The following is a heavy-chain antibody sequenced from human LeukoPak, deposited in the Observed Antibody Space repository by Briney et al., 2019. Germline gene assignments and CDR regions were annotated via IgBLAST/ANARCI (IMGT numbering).Heavy chain of an antibody. CDR3: VRLDLKYCSSTSCYTRGAYNWFDP. CDR1: GGSISSSSYY. J-gene: IGHJ5*02. D-gene: IGHD2-2*02. V-gene: IGHV4-39*01. CDR2: IYYSGST. Sequence: SETLSLTCTVSGGSISSSSYYWGWIRQPPGKGLEWIGSIYYSGSTYYNPSLKSRVTISVDTSKNQFSLKLSSVTAADTAVYYCVRLDLKYCSSTSCYTRGAYNWFDPWGLGTLVTVSS.